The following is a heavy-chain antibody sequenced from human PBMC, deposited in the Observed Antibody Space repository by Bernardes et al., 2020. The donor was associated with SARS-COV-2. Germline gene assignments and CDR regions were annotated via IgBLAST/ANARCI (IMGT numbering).Heavy chain of an antibody. D-gene: IGHD2-15*01. V-gene: IGHV3-9*01. CDR1: GLTFDDYA. J-gene: IGHJ6*02. Sequence: GGSLRLSCAASGLTFDDYAMHWVRQAPGKGLEWVSSISWNGDSVVYADSVKGRFTISRDKAKNFLYLQMSSLRAEDTALSYCVRDLSSIVVVATDTFSSYYYGMDVWGHGTSVTVSS. CDR2: ISWNGDSV. CDR3: VRDLSSIVVVATDTFSSYYYGMDV.